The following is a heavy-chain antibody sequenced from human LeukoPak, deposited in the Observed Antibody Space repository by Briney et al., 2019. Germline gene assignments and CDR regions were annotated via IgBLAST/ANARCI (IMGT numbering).Heavy chain of an antibody. Sequence: PSETLSLTCTVSGGSISSGGYYWSWIRQPPGKGLEWIGYIYHSGSTYYNPSLKSRVTISVDRSKNQFSLKLSSVTAADTAVYYCARIITPRYYDFWSGAPAAFDIWGQGTMVTVSS. CDR3: ARIITPRYYDFWSGAPAAFDI. V-gene: IGHV4-30-2*01. D-gene: IGHD3-3*01. CDR1: GGSISSGGYY. CDR2: IYHSGST. J-gene: IGHJ3*02.